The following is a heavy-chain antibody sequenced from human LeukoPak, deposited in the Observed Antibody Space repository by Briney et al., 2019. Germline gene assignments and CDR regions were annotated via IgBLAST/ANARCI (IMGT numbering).Heavy chain of an antibody. CDR3: AKHEGSSGSYCHFHY. CDR2: IWFDGGKI. Sequence: GGSLRLSCAASGFPFSSYVMHWLRQTPGKGLEWVAVIWFDGGKIYYADSVKGRFTISRDNSKNTLYLQMNRLRAEDTAVYYCAKHEGSSGSYCHFHYWGQGTLVTVSS. D-gene: IGHD3-10*01. CDR1: GFPFSSYV. V-gene: IGHV3-33*06. J-gene: IGHJ4*02.